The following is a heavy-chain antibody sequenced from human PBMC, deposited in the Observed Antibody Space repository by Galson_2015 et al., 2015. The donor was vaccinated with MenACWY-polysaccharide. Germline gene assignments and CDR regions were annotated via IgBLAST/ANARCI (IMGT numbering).Heavy chain of an antibody. CDR1: GFTFSSYA. Sequence: SLRLSCAASGFTFSSYAMSWVRQAPGKGLEWVSAISGSGGSTYYADSVKGRFTISRDNSKNTLYLQMNSLRAEDTAVYYCEKGPLSSGIFGVVDYWGQGTLVTVSS. V-gene: IGHV3-23*01. CDR3: EKGPLSSGIFGVVDY. D-gene: IGHD3-3*01. J-gene: IGHJ4*02. CDR2: ISGSGGST.